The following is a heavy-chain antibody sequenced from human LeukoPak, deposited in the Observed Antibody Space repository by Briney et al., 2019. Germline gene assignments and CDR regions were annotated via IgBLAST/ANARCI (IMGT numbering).Heavy chain of an antibody. V-gene: IGHV4-39*07. CDR3: ARLPNTAAFDY. J-gene: IGHJ4*02. D-gene: IGHD6-13*01. Sequence: SETLSLTCTVSGGSISNYYWGWIRQPPGKGLEWIGSIDYTGSTYYNPSLKSRVTISVDTSKNQFSLNLSSVTAADTAVYYCARLPNTAAFDYWGQGTLVTVSS. CDR2: IDYTGST. CDR1: GGSISNYY.